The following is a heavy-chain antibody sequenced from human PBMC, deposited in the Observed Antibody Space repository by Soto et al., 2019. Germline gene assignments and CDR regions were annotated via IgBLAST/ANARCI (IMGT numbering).Heavy chain of an antibody. CDR2: IYYSGTT. V-gene: IGHV4-59*01. CDR3: GRDPYCGGDCYDY. J-gene: IGHJ4*02. D-gene: IGHD2-21*01. Sequence: SETLCVTCSGSGGTISTCYWSWIRQPPGKGLEWIGYIYYSGTTSYNPSLKSRVTMSVDTFKNQVSLKLRSVTAADTAVYYCGRDPYCGGDCYDYWGQGTQVTV. CDR1: GGTISTCY.